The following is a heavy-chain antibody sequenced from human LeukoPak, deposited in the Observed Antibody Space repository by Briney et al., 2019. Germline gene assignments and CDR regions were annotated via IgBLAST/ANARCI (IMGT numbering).Heavy chain of an antibody. V-gene: IGHV4-38-2*02. J-gene: IGHJ5*02. D-gene: IGHD6-13*01. CDR3: ARDPWAAANWFDP. CDR1: GDSISDGYY. Sequence: PSETLSLTCTVAGDSISDGYYWVWIRQPPGKGLEWIGTIRHGGSTHYNPSLKSPVTMSVDTSKNQFSLKLSAVTAADTAVYYCARDPWAAANWFDPWGQGTLVTVPS. CDR2: IRHGGST.